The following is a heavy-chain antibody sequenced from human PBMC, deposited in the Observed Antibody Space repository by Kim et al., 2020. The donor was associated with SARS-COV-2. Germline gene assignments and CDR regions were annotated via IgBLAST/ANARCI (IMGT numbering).Heavy chain of an antibody. CDR1: GFTLSSVW. J-gene: IGHJ6*02. CDR3: ARGNYYGMDV. V-gene: IGHV3-74*01. Sequence: GSLRLSCAASGFTLSSVWMHWVRQAPGKGLVWVSGISRDGRTTSYADSVKGRITISRDNAENTLYLQVNSLRAEDTAVYYCARGNYYGMDVWGQGTTVTVSS. CDR2: ISRDGRTT.